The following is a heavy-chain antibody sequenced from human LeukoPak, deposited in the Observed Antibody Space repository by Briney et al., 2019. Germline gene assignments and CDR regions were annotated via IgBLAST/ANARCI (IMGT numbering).Heavy chain of an antibody. D-gene: IGHD6-13*01. J-gene: IGHJ4*02. V-gene: IGHV3-15*01. CDR2: IKSKTDGGTT. CDR3: TTPRGYSSSWFDY. CDR1: GFTFSSYW. Sequence: AGGSLRLSCIVSGFTFSSYWMSWVRQAPGKGLEWVGRIKSKTDGGTTDYAAPVKGRFTISRDDSKNTLYLQMNSLKTEDTAVYYCTTPRGYSSSWFDYWGQGTLVTVSS.